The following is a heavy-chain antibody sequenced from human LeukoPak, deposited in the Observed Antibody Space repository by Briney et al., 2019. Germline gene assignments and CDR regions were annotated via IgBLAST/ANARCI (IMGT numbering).Heavy chain of an antibody. Sequence: GASVKVSCKASGYTFTGYYIQWVRQAPGQGLEWMGWINPNSGGTNYAQKLQGRVTMTTDTSTSTAYMELRSLRSDDTAVYYCARDFSHLSMIVVVTGYWGQGTLVTVSS. D-gene: IGHD3-22*01. CDR3: ARDFSHLSMIVVVTGY. V-gene: IGHV1-2*02. CDR2: INPNSGGT. CDR1: GYTFTGYY. J-gene: IGHJ4*02.